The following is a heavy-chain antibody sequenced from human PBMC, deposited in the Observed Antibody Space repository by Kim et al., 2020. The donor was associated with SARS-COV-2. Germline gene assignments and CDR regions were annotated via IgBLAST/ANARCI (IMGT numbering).Heavy chain of an antibody. CDR1: GFSLSTSGMC. J-gene: IGHJ6*02. D-gene: IGHD3-10*01. CDR2: IDWDDDK. V-gene: IGHV2-70*01. Sequence: SGPTLVKPTQTLTLTCTFSGFSLSTSGMCVSWIRQPPGKALEWLALIDWDDDKYYSTSLKTRLTISKDTSKNQVVLTMTNMDPVDTATYYCARIRAVRGAYYYYGMDVWGQGTTVTVSS. CDR3: ARIRAVRGAYYYYGMDV.